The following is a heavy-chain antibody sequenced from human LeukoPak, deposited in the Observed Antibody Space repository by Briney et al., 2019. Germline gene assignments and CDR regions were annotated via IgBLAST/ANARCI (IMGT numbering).Heavy chain of an antibody. CDR3: ARDLRRYSYGFSLDY. V-gene: IGHV3-33*01. J-gene: IGHJ4*02. D-gene: IGHD5-18*01. CDR2: IWYDGSNK. CDR1: GFTFSSYG. Sequence: GGSLRLSCAASGFTFSSYGMHWVRQAPGKGLEWVAVIWYDGSNKYYADSVKGRFTISRDNSKNTLYLQMNSQRAEDTAVYYCARDLRRYSYGFSLDYWGQGTLVTVSS.